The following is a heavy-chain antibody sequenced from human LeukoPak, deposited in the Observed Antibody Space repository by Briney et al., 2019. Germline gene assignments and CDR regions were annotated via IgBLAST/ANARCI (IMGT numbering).Heavy chain of an antibody. CDR3: AKDQWWFGELHAFDI. V-gene: IGHV3-23*01. CDR2: IRGSGGST. CDR1: GFTFSSYA. Sequence: GGSLRLSCAASGFTFSSYAMNWVRQAPGKGLEWVSTIRGSGGSTYYADSVKGRFTISRDNSKNTLSLQMNRLRAEDTAVYYCAKDQWWFGELHAFDIWGQGTMVTVSS. D-gene: IGHD3-10*01. J-gene: IGHJ3*02.